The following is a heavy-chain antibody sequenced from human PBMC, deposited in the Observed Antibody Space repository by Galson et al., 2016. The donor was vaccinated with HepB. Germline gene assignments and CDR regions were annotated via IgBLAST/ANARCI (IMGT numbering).Heavy chain of an antibody. CDR1: GGSISSSDSY. Sequence: SETLSLTCTVSGGSISSSDSYWAWIRQTPGKGLECIGSVYYSGSTVYYPSVKSRVTISIDTSKNQFSLRLSSVTASDTAVYYCARHRYDNAIYYPFDIWGQGTVVTVSS. V-gene: IGHV4-39*01. D-gene: IGHD3-22*01. CDR2: VYYSGST. J-gene: IGHJ3*02. CDR3: ARHRYDNAIYYPFDI.